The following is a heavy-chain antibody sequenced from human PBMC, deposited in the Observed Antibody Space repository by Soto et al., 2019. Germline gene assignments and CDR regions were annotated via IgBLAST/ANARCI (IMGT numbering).Heavy chain of an antibody. J-gene: IGHJ6*02. V-gene: IGHV3-30*18. CDR3: AKDDYGMDV. Sequence: GGSLRLSCAASGFTFSRYGMHWVRQAPGKGLEWVAVISYDGSNKYYADSVKGRFTISRDNSKNTVYLQMDSLRAEDTAVYYCAKDDYGMDVWGQGTTVTVSS. CDR2: ISYDGSNK. CDR1: GFTFSRYG.